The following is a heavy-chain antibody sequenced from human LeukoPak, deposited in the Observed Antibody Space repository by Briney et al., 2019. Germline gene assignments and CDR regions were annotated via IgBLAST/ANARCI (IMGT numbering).Heavy chain of an antibody. CDR1: GGSFSGYY. Sequence: SETLSLTCAVYGGSFSGYYWSWIRQPPGKGLEWIGEINHSGSTNYNPSLKSRVTISVDTSKNQFSLKLSSVTAADTAVYYCARAPKRWLQSSNALDIWGQGTMVTVSS. J-gene: IGHJ3*02. CDR3: ARAPKRWLQSSNALDI. V-gene: IGHV4-34*01. D-gene: IGHD5-24*01. CDR2: INHSGST.